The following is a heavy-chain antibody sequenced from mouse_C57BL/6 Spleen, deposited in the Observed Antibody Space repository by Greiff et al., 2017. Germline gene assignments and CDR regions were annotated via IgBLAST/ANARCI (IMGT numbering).Heavy chain of an antibody. CDR1: GFNIKDDY. CDR2: IDPENGDT. J-gene: IGHJ4*01. Sequence: EVQLQQSGAELVRPGASVKLSCTASGFNIKDDYMHWVKQRPEQGLEWIGWIDPENGDTEYASKFQGEATITADTSSNTAYLQLSSLTSEDTAVYYCTGGTTGYAMDYWGQGTSVTVSS. D-gene: IGHD1-1*01. V-gene: IGHV14-4*01. CDR3: TGGTTGYAMDY.